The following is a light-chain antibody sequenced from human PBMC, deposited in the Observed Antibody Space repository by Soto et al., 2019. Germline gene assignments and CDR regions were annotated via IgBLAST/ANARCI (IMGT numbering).Light chain of an antibody. V-gene: IGKV1-5*03. CDR3: QQYETYPLT. Sequence: DIQMTQSPSTLSASVGDRVTITCRASQNINTWLAWYQQKPGKAPYLLIYKASNLQSGVPSRFSGSASGTDFTLTISRLQPDDSATYYCQQYETYPLTYGGGTKVEI. CDR2: KAS. CDR1: QNINTW. J-gene: IGKJ4*01.